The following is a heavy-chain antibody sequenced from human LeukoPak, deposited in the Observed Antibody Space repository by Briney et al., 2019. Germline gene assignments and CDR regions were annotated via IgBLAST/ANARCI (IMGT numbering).Heavy chain of an antibody. CDR3: AREVTIFGVATIYYYYYMDV. D-gene: IGHD3-3*01. J-gene: IGHJ6*03. Sequence: GASVTVSCKASGYTFTGYYMHWVRQAPGQGLEWMGRINPNSGGTNYAQKFQGRVTMTRDTSISTAYMELSRLRSDDTAVYYCAREVTIFGVATIYYYYYMDVWGKGTTVTVSS. V-gene: IGHV1-2*06. CDR1: GYTFTGYY. CDR2: INPNSGGT.